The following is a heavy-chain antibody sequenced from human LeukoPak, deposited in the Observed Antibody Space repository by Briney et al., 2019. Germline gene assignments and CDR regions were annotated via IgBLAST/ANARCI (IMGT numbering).Heavy chain of an antibody. Sequence: ASVKVSCKASGYIFTSYNMHWLRQVPGQGLEWMGIINPSGGSTGYAQKLQGRVTMTRDKSTSTIYMELSSLTSEDTAVYYCAKDRATYYYDSSGYSFDYWGQGTLVTVSS. J-gene: IGHJ4*02. CDR3: AKDRATYYYDSSGYSFDY. D-gene: IGHD3-22*01. V-gene: IGHV1-46*04. CDR2: INPSGGST. CDR1: GYIFTSYN.